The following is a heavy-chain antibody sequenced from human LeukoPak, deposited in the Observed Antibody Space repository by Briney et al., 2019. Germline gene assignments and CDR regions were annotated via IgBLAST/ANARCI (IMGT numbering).Heavy chain of an antibody. CDR3: ARGYGSGLYYFDY. CDR2: LYYSGST. CDR1: GGSISSGDYY. D-gene: IGHD2-15*01. V-gene: IGHV4-30-4*01. J-gene: IGHJ4*02. Sequence: PSETLSLTCTVCGGSISSGDYYWSWVRQPPGKRLEWIGYLYYSGSTYYNPSLKSRVTISVDTSKNQSSLKLSSVTAADTAVYYCARGYGSGLYYFDYWGQGTLVTVSS.